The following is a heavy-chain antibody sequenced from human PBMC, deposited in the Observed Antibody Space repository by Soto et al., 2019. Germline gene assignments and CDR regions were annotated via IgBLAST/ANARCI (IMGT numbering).Heavy chain of an antibody. D-gene: IGHD2-2*01. CDR3: AKSPTANRGGVSALCYATNYYGLDV. Sequence: EVQLLESGGGFVQPGGSLRLSCAASGLFSTYAMTWVRQAPGKGLEWVSAISGSGDTTYYADSVKGRFTISRDNSKNTLYLQMNSLRAEDTALYYCAKSPTANRGGVSALCYATNYYGLDVWGQGTTVTVSS. CDR2: ISGSGDTT. CDR1: GLFSTYA. J-gene: IGHJ6*02. V-gene: IGHV3-23*01.